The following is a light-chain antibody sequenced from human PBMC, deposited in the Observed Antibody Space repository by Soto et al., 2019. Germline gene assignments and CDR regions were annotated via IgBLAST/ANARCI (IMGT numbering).Light chain of an antibody. Sequence: QSLLTQPPSVSGAPGQRVTISCTGSSSNIGANYGVHWYQQLPGRAPKLLISGNSNRPSGVPDRFSGSRSGTSASLAITGLQAEDEADYYCQSYDNSLSGILFGGGTKLTVL. CDR2: GNS. CDR1: SSNIGANYG. CDR3: QSYDNSLSGIL. V-gene: IGLV1-40*01. J-gene: IGLJ2*01.